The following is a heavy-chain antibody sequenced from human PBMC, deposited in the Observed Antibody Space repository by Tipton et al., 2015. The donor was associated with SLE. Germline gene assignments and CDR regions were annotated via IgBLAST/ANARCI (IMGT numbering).Heavy chain of an antibody. D-gene: IGHD3-10*01. J-gene: IGHJ4*02. CDR1: GGSISSSSYY. CDR3: ARVDGSGSYYLLDY. V-gene: IGHV4-61*05. CDR2: IYYSGST. Sequence: TLSLTCTVSGGSISSSSYYWGWIRQPPGKGLEWIGYIYYSGSTNYNPSLKSRVTISVDTSKNQFSLKLSSVTAADTAVYYCARVDGSGSYYLLDYWGQGTLVTVSS.